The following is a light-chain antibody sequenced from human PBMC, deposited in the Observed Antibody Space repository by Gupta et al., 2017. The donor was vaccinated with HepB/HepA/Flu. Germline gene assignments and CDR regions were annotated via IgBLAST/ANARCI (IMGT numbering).Light chain of an antibody. CDR3: QAWDSNTEV. CDR2: KAN. V-gene: IGLV3-1*01. CDR1: KLGGKY. Sequence: SSDLPQPPSVSAASGQTASITCSGDKLGGKYISWYQQKPGQAPVLVIFKANQRPAGIPERCSGSNSGTTATLTISGTQAMDEDDYYWQAWDSNTEVFGGGTKLTVL. J-gene: IGLJ2*01.